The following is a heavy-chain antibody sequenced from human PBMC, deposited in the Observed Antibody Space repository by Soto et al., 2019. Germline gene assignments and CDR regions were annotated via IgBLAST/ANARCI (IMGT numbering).Heavy chain of an antibody. CDR1: GFTFTNYA. D-gene: IGHD3-22*01. Sequence: QVQLVESGGGVVQPGRSLRLSCAASGFTFTNYAMHWVRQAPGKGLEWVALISYDGNNKYYADSVKARFAISRDDSKSALHLLMNSLRPDDRAVYYCASDRGSGYFDYWGQGSLVTVSA. V-gene: IGHV3-30*09. CDR3: ASDRGSGYFDY. CDR2: ISYDGNNK. J-gene: IGHJ4*02.